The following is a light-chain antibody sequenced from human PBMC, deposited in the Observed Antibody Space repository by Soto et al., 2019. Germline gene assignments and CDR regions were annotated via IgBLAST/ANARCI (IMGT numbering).Light chain of an antibody. CDR2: GAS. V-gene: IGKV3-20*01. CDR1: QSVSNNY. Sequence: ESLLTHSPGTLSLSPGERSTLSCRASQSVSNNYLAWYQQKPGHAPRLLIYGASTRATGLPARFSRSGSGTDFPLTISSLDPEDFAVYYRQQYGSSGTFGQGTQVDIK. CDR3: QQYGSSGT. J-gene: IGKJ1*01.